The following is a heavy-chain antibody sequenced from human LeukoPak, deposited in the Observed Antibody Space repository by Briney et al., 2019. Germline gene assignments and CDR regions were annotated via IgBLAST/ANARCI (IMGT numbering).Heavy chain of an antibody. D-gene: IGHD5-18*01. CDR1: GFTFSSYA. Sequence: GGSLRLSCAASGFTFSSYAVSWVRQAPGKGLEWVSAISGSGGSTYSADSVKGRFTISRDNSKNTLYLQINSLRAEDTAVYYCARDGTAMVITNGYFDYWGQGTLVTVSS. CDR3: ARDGTAMVITNGYFDY. J-gene: IGHJ4*02. CDR2: ISGSGGST. V-gene: IGHV3-23*01.